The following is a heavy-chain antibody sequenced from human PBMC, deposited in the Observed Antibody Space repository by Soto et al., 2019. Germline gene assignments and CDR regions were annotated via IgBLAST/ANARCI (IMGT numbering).Heavy chain of an antibody. CDR2: IYYSGST. Sequence: SETLSLTCTVSGGSISSGGYYWSWIRQHPGKGLEWIGYIYYSGSTYYNPSLKSRVTISVDTSKNQFSLKLSSVTAADTAVYYCARDRGVGHYYYYGMDVWGQGTTVTVSS. CDR3: ARDRGVGHYYYYGMDV. D-gene: IGHD3-10*01. J-gene: IGHJ6*02. V-gene: IGHV4-31*03. CDR1: GGSISSGGYY.